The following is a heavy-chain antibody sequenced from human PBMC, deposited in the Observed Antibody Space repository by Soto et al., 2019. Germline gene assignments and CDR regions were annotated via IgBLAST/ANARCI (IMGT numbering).Heavy chain of an antibody. J-gene: IGHJ6*02. V-gene: IGHV4-34*01. Sequence: SATLSLTCAVYGGSFSGYYWSWIRQPPGKGLEWIGEINHSGSTNYNPSLKSRVTISVDTSKNQFPLKLSSVTAADTAVYYCARGKGYCTSGVCYNYGMDVWGQGTTVTVSS. CDR1: GGSFSGYY. CDR2: INHSGST. CDR3: ARGKGYCTSGVCYNYGMDV. D-gene: IGHD2-8*01.